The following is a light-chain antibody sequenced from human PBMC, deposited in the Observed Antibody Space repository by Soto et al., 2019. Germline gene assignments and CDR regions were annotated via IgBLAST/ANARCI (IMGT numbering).Light chain of an antibody. CDR2: SNN. J-gene: IGLJ1*01. CDR3: ATWDDSLNGFV. Sequence: QSVLTQPPSASGTPGQRVTISCSGSRSNIGSNTVNWYQQLPGTAPKLLIYSNNLRPSGVPDRFSGSKSGTSASLAISGLQSEDEADYYCATWDDSLNGFVFGTGTKLTVL. CDR1: RSNIGSNT. V-gene: IGLV1-44*01.